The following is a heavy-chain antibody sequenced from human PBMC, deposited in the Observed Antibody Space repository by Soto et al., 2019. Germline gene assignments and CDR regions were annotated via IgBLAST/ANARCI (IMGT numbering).Heavy chain of an antibody. Sequence: SQTLSLTCTITGDSVSSNSAGWSWVRQSPSRGLEWLGRTYYRSKWYYEYAVSVRGRITINPDTSKNQYSLQLNSVTPEDTAVYFCARGEQYSGRIFDYWGQGTLVTVSS. CDR3: ARGEQYSGRIFDY. J-gene: IGHJ4*01. CDR2: TYYRSKWYY. V-gene: IGHV6-1*01. D-gene: IGHD1-26*01. CDR1: GDSVSSNSAG.